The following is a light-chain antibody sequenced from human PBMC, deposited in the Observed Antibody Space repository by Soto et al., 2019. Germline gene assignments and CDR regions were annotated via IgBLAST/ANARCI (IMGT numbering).Light chain of an antibody. CDR3: SSLAAEYNNHYV. V-gene: IGLV2-14*02. CDR2: EVS. CDR1: SSDVGSYNL. J-gene: IGLJ1*01. Sequence: QSALTQPASVSGSPGQSITISCTGTSSDVGSYNLVSWYQQHPGKAPKLMIYEVSKRPSGVSNRFSGSKSGNTASLTVSGLQAEDEADYYCSSLAAEYNNHYVFGTGTKVTVL.